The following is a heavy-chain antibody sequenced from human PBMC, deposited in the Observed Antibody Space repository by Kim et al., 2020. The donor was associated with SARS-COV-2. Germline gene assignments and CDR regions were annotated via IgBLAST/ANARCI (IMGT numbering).Heavy chain of an antibody. CDR1: GFSLSTSGMC. D-gene: IGHD2-2*01. J-gene: IGHJ4*02. Sequence: SGPTLVKPTQTLTLTCTFSGFSLSTSGMCVSWIRQPPGKALEWLARIDWDDDKFYSTSLKTRLTISKDTSKNQVVLTMTNMDPVDTATYYCARIRCSCSSASCQAAYFGCLGQRTLVTVSS. CDR2: IDWDDDK. V-gene: IGHV2-70*17. CDR3: ARIRCSCSSASCQAAYFGC.